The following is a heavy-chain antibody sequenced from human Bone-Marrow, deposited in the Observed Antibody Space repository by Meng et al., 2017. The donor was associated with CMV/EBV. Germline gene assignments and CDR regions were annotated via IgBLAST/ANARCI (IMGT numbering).Heavy chain of an antibody. CDR3: ARGMFPASSGDY. J-gene: IGHJ4*02. V-gene: IGHV1-18*01. Sequence: ASVKVSCKASGYTFTSYGITWVRQAPGQRLEWMGWISAYNGNTNYAQKFQGRVTMTTDTSTSTAYMEVRSLRSDDTAVYFCARGMFPASSGDYWGQGTLVTVSS. CDR1: GYTFTSYG. CDR2: ISAYNGNT. D-gene: IGHD6-6*01.